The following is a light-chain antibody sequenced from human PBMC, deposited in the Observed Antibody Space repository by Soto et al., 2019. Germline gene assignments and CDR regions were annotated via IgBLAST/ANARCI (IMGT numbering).Light chain of an antibody. Sequence: QSVLTQPPSVSGAPGQRVTISCTGSRSNIGAPYDVHWYQQLPGAAPKLLIYGNTNRPSGVPDRFSGSKSGTSASLAITGLQAEDEAYYYCQSYDSSLTGSVVFGGGTKVTVL. CDR2: GNT. CDR3: QSYDSSLTGSVV. V-gene: IGLV1-40*01. J-gene: IGLJ2*01. CDR1: RSNIGAPYD.